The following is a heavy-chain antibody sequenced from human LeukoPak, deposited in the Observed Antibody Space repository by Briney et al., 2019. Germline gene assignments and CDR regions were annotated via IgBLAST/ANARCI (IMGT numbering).Heavy chain of an antibody. Sequence: GGSLRLSCAASGSTVSNDFMSWVRQAPGKGLEWVSIIYNNGNTYYADSVKGKFTISRDNSKNTVYLQMNSLRAEDTAVYFCARVLIPYNGNVLDYWGQGTLVTVSS. D-gene: IGHD4-23*01. J-gene: IGHJ4*02. CDR1: GSTVSNDF. CDR3: ARVLIPYNGNVLDY. V-gene: IGHV3-66*01. CDR2: IYNNGNT.